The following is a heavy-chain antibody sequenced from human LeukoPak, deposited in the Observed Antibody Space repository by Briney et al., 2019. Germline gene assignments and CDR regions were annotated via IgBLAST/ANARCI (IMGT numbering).Heavy chain of an antibody. J-gene: IGHJ6*02. D-gene: IGHD5-18*01. CDR1: GFTFSSYA. V-gene: IGHV3-23*01. CDR2: ISGSVGST. CDR3: AKDLGYRYGKDYYYGMDV. Sequence: GGSLRLSCAASGFTFSSYAMSWVRQAPGKGLEWVSAISGSVGSTYYADSWKGRFTISRDNSKNTLYLQMNSLRAEDTAVYYCAKDLGYRYGKDYYYGMDVWGQGTTVTVSS.